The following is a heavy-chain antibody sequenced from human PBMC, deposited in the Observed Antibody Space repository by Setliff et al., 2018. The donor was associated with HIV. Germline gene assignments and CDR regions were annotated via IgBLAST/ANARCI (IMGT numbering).Heavy chain of an antibody. CDR3: ARGPGYHTLDYFES. J-gene: IGHJ4*02. CDR1: GGSISSGSYY. Sequence: PSETLSLTCTVSGGSISSGSYYWSWIRQPAGKGLEWIGRIYTSGSTNYNPSLKSRVTISVDTSRNQFSLKLSSVTAADMAVYHCARGPGYHTLDYFESWGQGTLVTVSS. V-gene: IGHV4-61*02. CDR2: IYTSGST. D-gene: IGHD5-12*01.